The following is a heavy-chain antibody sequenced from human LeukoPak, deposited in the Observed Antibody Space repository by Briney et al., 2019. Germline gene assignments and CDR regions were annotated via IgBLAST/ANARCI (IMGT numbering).Heavy chain of an antibody. CDR3: ARGTRRFLEWLPHYYFDY. J-gene: IGHJ4*02. CDR2: INPNSGGT. V-gene: IGHV1-2*04. Sequence: GASVKVSCKASGYTFTGYYMHWVRQAPGQGLEWMGWINPNSGGTNYAQKFQGWVTMTRDTSISTAYMELSRLRSDDTAVYYCARGTRRFLEWLPHYYFDYWGQGTLVTVSS. CDR1: GYTFTGYY. D-gene: IGHD3-3*01.